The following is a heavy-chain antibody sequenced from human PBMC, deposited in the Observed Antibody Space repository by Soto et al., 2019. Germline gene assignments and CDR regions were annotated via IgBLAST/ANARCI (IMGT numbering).Heavy chain of an antibody. CDR3: ARGGSGSQTVGY. CDR2: IYSRGGT. V-gene: IGHV3-66*01. J-gene: IGHJ4*02. CDR1: GFTVSNNY. Sequence: EVQVVESGGGLVQPGGSLRLSCAASGFTVSNNYMTWVRQAHGTGLEWVSLIYSRGGTDYTDAVKGRFTISRDNSKNMVYLQMNSLRVEHTAVYYCARGGSGSQTVGYWGQGARVTVSS. D-gene: IGHD1-26*01.